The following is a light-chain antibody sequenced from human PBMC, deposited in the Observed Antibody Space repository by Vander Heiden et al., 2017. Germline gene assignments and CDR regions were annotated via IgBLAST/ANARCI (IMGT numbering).Light chain of an antibody. Sequence: DVVLTPSPLSLPVTPGEPASVSCRSSQSLLLSSGYNYLDWYVQKPGQSPQLLIYLGSNRASGVPDRFSGSGSGTDFTLYISRVEAEDVGVYYCMQAIQTPMTFGGGTKVEIK. CDR2: LGS. CDR3: MQAIQTPMT. CDR1: QSLLLSSGYNY. J-gene: IGKJ4*01. V-gene: IGKV2-28*01.